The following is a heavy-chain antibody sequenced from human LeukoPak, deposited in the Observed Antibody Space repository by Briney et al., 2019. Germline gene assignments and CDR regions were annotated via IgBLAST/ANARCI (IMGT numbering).Heavy chain of an antibody. CDR3: AKDRRTITTRGAFDI. Sequence: PGGSLRLSCAASGFTSSSYAVNWVRQAPGKGLEWVSVISGSGGSTNYADSVKGRFTISRDNSKNTLYLQMNSLRAEDTAAYYCAKDRRTITTRGAFDIWGQGTMVSISS. D-gene: IGHD3-10*01. V-gene: IGHV3-23*01. CDR2: ISGSGGST. J-gene: IGHJ3*02. CDR1: GFTSSSYA.